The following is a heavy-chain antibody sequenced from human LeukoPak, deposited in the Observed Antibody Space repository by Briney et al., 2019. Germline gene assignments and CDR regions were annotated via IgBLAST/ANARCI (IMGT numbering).Heavy chain of an antibody. CDR1: GFTFSSYG. CDR2: INSEGSST. CDR3: APRIAAAAPFDY. J-gene: IGHJ4*02. D-gene: IGHD6-13*01. V-gene: IGHV3-74*01. Sequence: GGSLRLSCAASGFTFSSYGMHWVRQAPGKGLVWVSRINSEGSSTSYADSVKGRFTISRDNAKNTLYLQMNSLRAEDTAVYYCAPRIAAAAPFDYWGQGTLVTVSS.